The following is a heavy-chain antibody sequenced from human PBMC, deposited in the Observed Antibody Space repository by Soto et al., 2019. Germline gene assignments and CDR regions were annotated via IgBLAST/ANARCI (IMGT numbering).Heavy chain of an antibody. J-gene: IGHJ6*03. CDR2: IYYSGST. V-gene: IGHV4-59*01. CDR1: GGSISSYY. D-gene: IGHD3-3*01. Sequence: SETLSLTCTVSGGSISSYYWSWIRQPPGKGLEWIGYIYYSGSTNYNPSLKSRVAISVDTSKNQFSLKLSSVTAADTAVYYCARVWEYDFWSGYSSYMDVWGKGTTVTVSS. CDR3: ARVWEYDFWSGYSSYMDV.